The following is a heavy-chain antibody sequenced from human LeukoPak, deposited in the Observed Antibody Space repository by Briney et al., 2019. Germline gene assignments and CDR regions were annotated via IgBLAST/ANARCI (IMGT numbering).Heavy chain of an antibody. CDR2: IWYDGSKQ. CDR3: VRGTAQPYYFDS. CDR1: GFTFRNFG. V-gene: IGHV3-33*01. J-gene: IGHJ4*02. Sequence: PGGSLRLSCAASGFTFRNFGMHWVRQAPGKGLEWVAVIWYDGSKQYYRDTVKGRFTLSRDNSRNTLDLQMKSLRAEDTAVYYCVRGTAQPYYFDSWGQGALVTVSS.